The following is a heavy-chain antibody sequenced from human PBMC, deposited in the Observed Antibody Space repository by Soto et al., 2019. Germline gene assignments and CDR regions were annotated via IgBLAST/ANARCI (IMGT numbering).Heavy chain of an antibody. V-gene: IGHV3-30-3*01. CDR3: ARGAREEYYDILTCTFLLYYSSGMDV. Sequence: VGSLRLSCAASGFTFSSYAMHWVRQAPGKGLEWVAVISYDGSNKYYADSVKGRFTISRDNSKNTLYLQMNSLRAEDTAVYYCARGAREEYYDILTCTFLLYYSSGMDVRGQGTTVTGS. D-gene: IGHD3-9*01. CDR1: GFTFSSYA. J-gene: IGHJ6*02. CDR2: ISYDGSNK.